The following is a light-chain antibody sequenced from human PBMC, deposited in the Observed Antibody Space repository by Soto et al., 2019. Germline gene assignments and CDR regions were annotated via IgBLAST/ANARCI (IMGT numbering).Light chain of an antibody. CDR3: TSYTSSITYV. Sequence: QSALTQPASVSGSLGQSITISCTGTSSDVGGYNYVSWYQQHPGKAPKLMIYEVNNRPSGVSNRFSGSKSGNTASLTISGLQAEDEADYYCTSYTSSITYVFGTGTKLTVL. V-gene: IGLV2-14*01. J-gene: IGLJ1*01. CDR2: EVN. CDR1: SSDVGGYNY.